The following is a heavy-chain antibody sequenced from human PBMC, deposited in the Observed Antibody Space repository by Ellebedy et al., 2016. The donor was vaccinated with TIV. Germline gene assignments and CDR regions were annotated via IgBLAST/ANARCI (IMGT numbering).Heavy chain of an antibody. CDR3: ARDDYGDRYGMDV. CDR2: VSGYNGNT. V-gene: IGHV1-18*01. Sequence: ASVKVSCXASGYTFTSFGFSWVRQAPGQGLEWMGRVSGYNGNTNYAQKLQGRVTMTTDTSTGTAYMELRSLRSDDTAVYYCARDDYGDRYGMDVWGQGTTVTVSS. J-gene: IGHJ6*02. D-gene: IGHD4-17*01. CDR1: GYTFTSFG.